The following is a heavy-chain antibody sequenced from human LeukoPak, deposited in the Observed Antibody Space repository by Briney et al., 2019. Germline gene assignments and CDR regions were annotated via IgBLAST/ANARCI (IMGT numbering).Heavy chain of an antibody. CDR2: TYYPGTP. D-gene: IGHD1-1*01. V-gene: IGHV4-59*01. Sequence: TSETLSLTCSVSGDSISGSYWNWIRQSPGKELEWIGNTYYPGTPNYNPSLTNRVTISADTSKGQVSLNLPPVTAADTAVYYCAKTLGRGSASGWYFFHYWGPGLLVTVSS. CDR3: AKTLGRGSASGWYFFHY. CDR1: GDSISGSY. J-gene: IGHJ4*02.